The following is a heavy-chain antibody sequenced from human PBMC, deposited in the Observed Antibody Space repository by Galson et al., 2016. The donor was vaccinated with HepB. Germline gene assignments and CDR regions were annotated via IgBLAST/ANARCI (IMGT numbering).Heavy chain of an antibody. Sequence: TLSLTCAVSGGSISSGGYSWSWIRQPPGKGLEWIGYIYHSGSTYYNPSLKSRVTISVDRSKNQFSLKLCSVTAADTAVYYCARDRSYGYSNGMDVWGQGTTVTVSS. CDR2: IYHSGST. J-gene: IGHJ6*02. CDR1: GGSISSGGYS. V-gene: IGHV4-30-2*01. CDR3: ARDRSYGYSNGMDV. D-gene: IGHD5-18*01.